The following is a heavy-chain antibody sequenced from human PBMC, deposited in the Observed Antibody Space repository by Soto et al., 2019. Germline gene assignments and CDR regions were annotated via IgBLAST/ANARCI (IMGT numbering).Heavy chain of an antibody. CDR3: GGQDYGAKGYYFEN. CDR1: GGSISSYY. CDR2: IYYIRNT. J-gene: IGHJ4*02. D-gene: IGHD4-17*01. Sequence: ETLSLTCTVSGGSISSYYWSWIRQPPGKGLEWIGYIYYIRNTNYNPSLKSRVTISIDTSKNQFSLKMNSVTAADTAVYFCGGQDYGAKGYYFENWVQGALVTVSS. V-gene: IGHV4-59*08.